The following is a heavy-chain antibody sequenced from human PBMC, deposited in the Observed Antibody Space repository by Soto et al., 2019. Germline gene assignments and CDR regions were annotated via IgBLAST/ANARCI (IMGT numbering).Heavy chain of an antibody. V-gene: IGHV3-23*01. J-gene: IGHJ3*02. Sequence: GGSLRLSCAASGFIFRNFAMSWVRQAPWKGLEWVSTLSGSGTTTYYPESLRGRFTISRDNSKNILYLQMNSLSGEYTAVYYCAKDLVELPRTTTLHIWGQGTMVTVS. CDR2: LSGSGTTT. D-gene: IGHD1-7*01. CDR3: AKDLVELPRTTTLHI. CDR1: GFIFRNFA.